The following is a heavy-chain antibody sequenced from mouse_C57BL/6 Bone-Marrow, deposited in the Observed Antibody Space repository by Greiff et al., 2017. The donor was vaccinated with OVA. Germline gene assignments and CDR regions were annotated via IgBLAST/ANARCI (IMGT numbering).Heavy chain of an antibody. CDR3: ARDYYGSSDGDY. CDR1: GYTFTSYW. J-gene: IGHJ2*01. D-gene: IGHD1-1*01. Sequence: QVQLKQPGAELVKPGASVKLSCKASGYTFTSYWMQWVKQRPGQGLEWIGEIDPSDSYTNYNQKFKGKATLTVDTSSSTAYMQLSSLTSEDSAVYYCARDYYGSSDGDYWGQGTTLTVSS. V-gene: IGHV1-50*01. CDR2: IDPSDSYT.